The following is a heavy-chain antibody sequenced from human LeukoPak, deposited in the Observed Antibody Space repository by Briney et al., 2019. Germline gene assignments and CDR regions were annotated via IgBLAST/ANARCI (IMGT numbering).Heavy chain of an antibody. Sequence: PGGSLRLSCAASGFMFSTYWMSWVRQAPGKGLEWVANIKQDGSEKYYVDSVKGRFTISRDNAKNSLYLQMNSLRAEDTAVYYCARVGYDSSGYAPPYYYYYMDVWGKGTTVTISS. CDR1: GFMFSTYW. V-gene: IGHV3-7*03. D-gene: IGHD3-22*01. CDR3: ARVGYDSSGYAPPYYYYYMDV. J-gene: IGHJ6*03. CDR2: IKQDGSEK.